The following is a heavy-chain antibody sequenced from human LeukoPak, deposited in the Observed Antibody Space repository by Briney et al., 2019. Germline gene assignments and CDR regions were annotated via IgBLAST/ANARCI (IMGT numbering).Heavy chain of an antibody. J-gene: IGHJ4*02. D-gene: IGHD1-26*01. CDR2: ISYDGSNK. Sequence: PGRSLRLSCAASGFTFSSYAMHWVCQAPGKGLEWVAVISYDGSNKYYADSVKGRFTISRDNSKNTLYLQMNSLRAEDTAVYYCARDPSTLIVGALFDYWGQGTLVTVSS. CDR3: ARDPSTLIVGALFDY. V-gene: IGHV3-30-3*01. CDR1: GFTFSSYA.